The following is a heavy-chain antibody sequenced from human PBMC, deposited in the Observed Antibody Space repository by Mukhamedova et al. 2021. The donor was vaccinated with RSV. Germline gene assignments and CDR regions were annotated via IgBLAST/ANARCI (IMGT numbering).Heavy chain of an antibody. J-gene: IGHJ4*02. Sequence: GESPGQGLEWMGWISVYNGNTVYAQNLQDRVTMTTDTSTTTAYMELRGLRSDDTAVYYCARGRDGYTPGADYWGQG. V-gene: IGHV1-18*01. D-gene: IGHD5-24*01. CDR2: ISVYNGNT. CDR3: ARGRDGYTPGADY.